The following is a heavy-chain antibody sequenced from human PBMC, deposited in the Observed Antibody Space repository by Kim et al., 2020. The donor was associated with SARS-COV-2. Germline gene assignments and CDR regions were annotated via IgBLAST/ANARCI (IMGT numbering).Heavy chain of an antibody. CDR1: GGTFSSYA. CDR3: ARAYRRLVQHNNWFDP. J-gene: IGHJ5*02. Sequence: SVKVSCKASGGTFSSYAISWVRQAPGQGLEWMGGIIPIFGTANYAQKFQGRVTITADESTSTAYMELSSLRSEDTAVYYCARAYRRLVQHNNWFDPWGQGTLVTVSS. CDR2: IIPIFGTA. D-gene: IGHD6-6*01. V-gene: IGHV1-69*13.